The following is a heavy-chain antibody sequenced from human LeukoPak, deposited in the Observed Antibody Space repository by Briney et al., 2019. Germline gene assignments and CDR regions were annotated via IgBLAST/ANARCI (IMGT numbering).Heavy chain of an antibody. CDR3: ARHRPPNGRGITLVRGVTTKGFDY. V-gene: IGHV4-34*01. CDR1: GGSFSGYY. D-gene: IGHD3-10*01. J-gene: IGHJ4*02. CDR2: INHSGST. Sequence: PSQTLSLTCAVYGGSFSGYYWSWIRQPPGKGLEWIGEINHSGSTNYNPSLKGRVTISVDTSKNQFSLKLSSVTAADTAVYYCARHRPPNGRGITLVRGVTTKGFDYWGQGTLVTVSS.